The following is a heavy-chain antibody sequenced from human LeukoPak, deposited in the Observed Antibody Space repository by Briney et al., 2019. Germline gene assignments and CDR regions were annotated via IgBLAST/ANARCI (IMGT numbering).Heavy chain of an antibody. J-gene: IGHJ4*02. D-gene: IGHD3-22*01. CDR3: ARDWDYYYDSSGYLDS. Sequence: ASVKVSCKASGYTFTGYYMHWGRQAAGQGLEWMGRSNPNSGGTNYAQKFQGRVTMTRDTSISTAYMELSRLRSDDTAVYHCARDWDYYYDSSGYLDSWGQGTLVTVSS. V-gene: IGHV1-2*06. CDR1: GYTFTGYY. CDR2: SNPNSGGT.